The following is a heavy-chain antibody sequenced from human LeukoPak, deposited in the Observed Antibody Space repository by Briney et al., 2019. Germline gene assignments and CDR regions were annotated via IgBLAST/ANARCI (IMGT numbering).Heavy chain of an antibody. J-gene: IGHJ4*02. V-gene: IGHV4-59*01. CDR3: ARADSSGYSIFGY. CDR1: GGSISGYS. D-gene: IGHD3-22*01. CDR2: MYYNGGP. Sequence: PSETLSLTCTVYGGSISGYSWSWIRQPPGKGLEWIGYMYYNGGPTYNPSLESRVTISADTSKNQLSLKLTSVTAADTAVYYCARADSSGYSIFGYWGQGTLVTVSS.